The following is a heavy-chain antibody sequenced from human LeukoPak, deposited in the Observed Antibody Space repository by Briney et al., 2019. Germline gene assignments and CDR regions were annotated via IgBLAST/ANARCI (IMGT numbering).Heavy chain of an antibody. CDR1: GGTFSSYA. J-gene: IGHJ6*03. CDR2: IFPIFGTA. Sequence: SVTVSCKASGGTFSSYAISWVRQAPGQGLEWMGGIFPIFGTANYAQKFQGRVTITADESTSTAYMELSSLRSEDTAVYYCARGGPYYYYMDVWGKGTTVTVSS. CDR3: ARGGPYYYYMDV. D-gene: IGHD3-16*01. V-gene: IGHV1-69*01.